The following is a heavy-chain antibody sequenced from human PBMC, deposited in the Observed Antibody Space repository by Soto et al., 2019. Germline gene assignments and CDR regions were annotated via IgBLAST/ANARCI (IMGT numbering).Heavy chain of an antibody. V-gene: IGHV3-53*01. D-gene: IGHD5-18*01. CDR1: GFTVTSNY. J-gene: IGHJ6*02. CDR2: IYSSGAT. CDR3: ARVDTYDYYYAMDV. Sequence: PGGSLRLSCAASGFTVTSNYMNWVRRPPGKGLEWVSIIYSSGATYYADSVKGRFTISRDKSKNTLYLQMRNLRAEDTAIYYCARVDTYDYYYAMDVWGQGTTVTVSS.